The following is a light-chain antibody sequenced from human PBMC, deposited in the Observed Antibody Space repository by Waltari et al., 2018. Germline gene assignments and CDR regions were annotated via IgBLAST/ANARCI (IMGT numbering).Light chain of an antibody. J-gene: IGKJ4*01. V-gene: IGKV2D-29*01. CDR1: ESLLHSDGRTY. CDR3: MQSVELPLT. CDR2: EVS. Sequence: DIVMTQTPLSLSVTPGQPASISCKSIESLLHSDGRTYLYWYLQKAGQPPHLLIYEVSNRFTGVPDMFRGSGSGTEFTLKISRVEAEDVGLYYCMQSVELPLTFGGGTKVEIK.